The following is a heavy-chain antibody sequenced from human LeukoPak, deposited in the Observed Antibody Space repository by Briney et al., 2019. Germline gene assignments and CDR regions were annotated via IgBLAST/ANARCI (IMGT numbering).Heavy chain of an antibody. Sequence: GGSLRLSCAASGFTVSSNYMSWVRQAPGKGLEWVSVIYSGGSTYYADSVKGRFTISRGNSKNTLYLQMNSLRAEDTALYYCAKDATAVPGTVYMDVWGKGTTVTISS. CDR1: GFTVSSNY. CDR3: AKDATAVPGTVYMDV. J-gene: IGHJ6*03. D-gene: IGHD6-13*01. CDR2: IYSGGST. V-gene: IGHV3-53*01.